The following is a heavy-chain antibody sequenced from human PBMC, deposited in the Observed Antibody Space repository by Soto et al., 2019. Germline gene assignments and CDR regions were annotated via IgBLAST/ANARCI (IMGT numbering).Heavy chain of an antibody. V-gene: IGHV1-18*04. CDR3: VRGGSYHATVDY. Sequence: QVQLVQSGAEVKKPGASVRVSCKVSGYRFTSIGISWVRQAPGQGLEWMGWISAYNGDTDYVQKFQGRVTMTTDTSTSTAYMELRSLTSDDTAIYFCVRGGSYHATVDYWCQGTLVTVSS. D-gene: IGHD1-26*01. J-gene: IGHJ4*02. CDR2: ISAYNGDT. CDR1: GYRFTSIG.